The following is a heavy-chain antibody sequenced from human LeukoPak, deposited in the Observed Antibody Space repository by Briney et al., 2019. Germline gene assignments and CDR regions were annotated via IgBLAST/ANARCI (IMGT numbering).Heavy chain of an antibody. J-gene: IGHJ4*02. V-gene: IGHV6-1*01. CDR1: GDSVSDNSAA. D-gene: IGHD1-14*01. Sequence: SQTLSLTCAISGDSVSDNSAAWNWIRQSPSRGLEWLGRTYYRSRWYSDYAVSVRSRITISPDTSKNHFSLQLNSVTPEDTALYYCARARPDPFHPTVMYFDYWGQGNLVTVSS. CDR2: TYYRSRWYS. CDR3: ARARPDPFHPTVMYFDY.